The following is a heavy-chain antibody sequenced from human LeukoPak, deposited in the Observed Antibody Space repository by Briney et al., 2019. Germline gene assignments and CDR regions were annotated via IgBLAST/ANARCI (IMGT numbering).Heavy chain of an antibody. Sequence: GGSLRLSCAASGFTFSDYWMSWVRQAPGKGLEWVANIKEDGSVKSYVDSVKGRFTISRDNAKNSLYLQMNSLRAEDTAVYYCARVGNWNDRGDYGGQGTLVTVSS. CDR3: ARVGNWNDRGDY. V-gene: IGHV3-7*01. CDR2: IKEDGSVK. D-gene: IGHD1-1*01. J-gene: IGHJ4*02. CDR1: GFTFSDYW.